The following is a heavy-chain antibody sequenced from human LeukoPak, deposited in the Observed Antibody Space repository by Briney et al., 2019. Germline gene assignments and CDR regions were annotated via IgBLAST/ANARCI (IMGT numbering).Heavy chain of an antibody. J-gene: IGHJ6*03. CDR1: GYTFTGYY. V-gene: IGHV1-2*02. Sequence: ASVKVSCKASGYTFTGYYMHWVRQAPGQGLEWMGWINPNGGGTNYAQKFQGRVTMTRDTSISTAYMELSRLRSDDTAVYYCARGTVAAAYYYYYMDGWGKGTTVTVSS. CDR2: INPNGGGT. CDR3: ARGTVAAAYYYYYMDG. D-gene: IGHD6-19*01.